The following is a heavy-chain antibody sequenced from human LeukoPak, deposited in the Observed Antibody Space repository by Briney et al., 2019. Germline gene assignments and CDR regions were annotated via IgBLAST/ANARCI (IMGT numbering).Heavy chain of an antibody. D-gene: IGHD3-22*01. CDR1: GFTFSSYG. CDR3: AKEPSSSGYYYGSDY. V-gene: IGHV3-33*06. Sequence: GRSLRLSCAASGFTFSSYGMHWVRQAPGKGLEWVAVIWYDGSNKYYADSVKGRFTISRDNSKNTLYLQMNSLRAEDTAVYYCAKEPSSSGYYYGSDYWGQGTLVTVSS. J-gene: IGHJ4*02. CDR2: IWYDGSNK.